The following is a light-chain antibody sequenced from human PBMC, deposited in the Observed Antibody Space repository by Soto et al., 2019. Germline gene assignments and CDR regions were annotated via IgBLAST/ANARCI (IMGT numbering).Light chain of an antibody. CDR2: GAS. V-gene: IGKV3-20*01. CDR3: QQYGRSPPLT. J-gene: IGKJ1*01. Sequence: EIVLTQSPGTLSLSPGERATLSCRASQSVSSSYLAWYQQKPGQAPRLLIYGASSRATGIPDRFSGSGSGTEFTLTISRLEPEDFAVYYCQQYGRSPPLTFGQGTKVQIK. CDR1: QSVSSSY.